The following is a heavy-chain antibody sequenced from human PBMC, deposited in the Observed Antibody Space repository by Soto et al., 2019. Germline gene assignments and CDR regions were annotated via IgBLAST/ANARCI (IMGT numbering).Heavy chain of an antibody. CDR1: GFTFSSYA. Sequence: PGGSLRLSCAASGFTFSSYAMHWVRQAPGKGLEWVAVISYDGSNKYYADSVKGRFTISRDNSKNTLYLQMNSLRAEDTAVYSCSSDLGVVTATLYAFDIWGQGAMVTVSS. CDR3: SSDLGVVTATLYAFDI. D-gene: IGHD2-21*02. V-gene: IGHV3-30-3*01. CDR2: ISYDGSNK. J-gene: IGHJ3*02.